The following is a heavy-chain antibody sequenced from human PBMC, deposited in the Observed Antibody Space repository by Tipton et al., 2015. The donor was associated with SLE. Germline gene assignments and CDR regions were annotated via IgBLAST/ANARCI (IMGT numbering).Heavy chain of an antibody. Sequence: GLVKPSETLSLTCSVSGGSISSRSHYWGWIRQPPGKGLEWIRSIHYSGSTYDNPSLKSRVTISVDTSKNQFSLQLSSVAAADTALYYCARQVYGSYSPNWFDPWGQGILVTVSS. CDR3: ARQVYGSYSPNWFDP. V-gene: IGHV4-39*07. J-gene: IGHJ5*02. CDR2: IHYSGST. CDR1: GGSISSRSHY. D-gene: IGHD4-11*01.